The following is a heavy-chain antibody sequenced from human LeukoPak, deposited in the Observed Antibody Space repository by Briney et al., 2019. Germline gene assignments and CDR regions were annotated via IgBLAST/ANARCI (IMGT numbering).Heavy chain of an antibody. CDR1: GGSFSSYY. J-gene: IGHJ6*03. D-gene: IGHD2-2*01. CDR3: ARGDQLSTQDGYYYYFYMDV. CDR2: INYSGSS. Sequence: PSETLSLTCTVSGGSFSSYYWSWIRQPPGKGLEWIGYINYSGSSNYNPSLKSRVTISVDTSKNQFSLKLSSVTAADPAVYYCARGDQLSTQDGYYYYFYMDVWGKGTTVTVSS. V-gene: IGHV4-59*01.